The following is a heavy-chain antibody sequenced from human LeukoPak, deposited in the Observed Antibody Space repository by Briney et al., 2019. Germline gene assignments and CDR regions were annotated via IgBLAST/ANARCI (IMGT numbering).Heavy chain of an antibody. Sequence: PGGSLRLSCAASGFTFSSYEKNWVRQAPGKGLEWVSYISSSGSTIYYADSVKGRFTISRDNAKNSLYLQMNSLRAEDTAVYYCATDHYDILTGRGDDAFDIWGQGTMVTVSS. J-gene: IGHJ3*02. V-gene: IGHV3-48*03. CDR3: ATDHYDILTGRGDDAFDI. D-gene: IGHD3-9*01. CDR1: GFTFSSYE. CDR2: ISSSGSTI.